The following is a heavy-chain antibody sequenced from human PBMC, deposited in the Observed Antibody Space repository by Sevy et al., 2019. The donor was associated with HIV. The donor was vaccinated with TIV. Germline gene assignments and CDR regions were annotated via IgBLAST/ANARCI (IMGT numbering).Heavy chain of an antibody. V-gene: IGHV1-69*13. Sequence: ASVKVSCKASGGTFSRYPFIWVRQAPGQGLEWMGGIIPIFGTTTYAQKFQGRLRITADESMNTAYMELSSLRSEDTAIYYCALAAQVTMTVAGGFFEYWGKGTLVTVSS. D-gene: IGHD3-22*01. CDR1: GGTFSRYP. CDR2: IIPIFGTT. CDR3: ALAAQVTMTVAGGFFEY. J-gene: IGHJ4*02.